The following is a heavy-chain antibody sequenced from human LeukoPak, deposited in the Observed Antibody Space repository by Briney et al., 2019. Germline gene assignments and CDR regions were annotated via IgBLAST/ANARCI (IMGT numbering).Heavy chain of an antibody. J-gene: IGHJ4*02. CDR3: ARLTYYDSSGYYTGGYFDY. Sequence: SETLSVTCTVSGGSISSYYWSWIRQPPGKGLEWIGYIYYSGSTNYNPSLKSRVTISVDTSKNQFSLKLSSVTAADTAVYYCARLTYYDSSGYYTGGYFDYWGQGTLVTVSS. CDR2: IYYSGST. D-gene: IGHD3-22*01. CDR1: GGSISSYY. V-gene: IGHV4-59*01.